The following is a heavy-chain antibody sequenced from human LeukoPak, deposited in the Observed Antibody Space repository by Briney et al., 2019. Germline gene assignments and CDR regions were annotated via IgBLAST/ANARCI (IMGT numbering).Heavy chain of an antibody. CDR2: IKQDGSEK. J-gene: IGHJ6*02. CDR3: ARVPYQYYYYGMDV. Sequence: GGSLRLSCAASGFTFSNYWMTWVRQAPGKGVGGVANIKQDGSEKYYVDSVKGRFTISRDNAKSSLYLQMNSLRAEDTAVYYCARVPYQYYYYGMDVWGQGTTVTVSS. CDR1: GFTFSNYW. D-gene: IGHD3-16*01. V-gene: IGHV3-7*01.